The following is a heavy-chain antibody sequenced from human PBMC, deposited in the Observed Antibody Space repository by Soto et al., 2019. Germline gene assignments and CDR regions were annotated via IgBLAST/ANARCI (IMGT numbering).Heavy chain of an antibody. V-gene: IGHV3-9*01. J-gene: IGHJ3*02. CDR1: GFTFDDYA. CDR3: AKDIRWQSVAFDI. D-gene: IGHD2-15*01. Sequence: GGSLRLSCAASGFTFDDYAMHWVRQAPGKGLEWVSGISWNSGSIGYADSVKGRFTISRDNAKNSLYLQMNSLRAEDTALYYCAKDIRWQSVAFDIWGQGTMVTVSS. CDR2: ISWNSGSI.